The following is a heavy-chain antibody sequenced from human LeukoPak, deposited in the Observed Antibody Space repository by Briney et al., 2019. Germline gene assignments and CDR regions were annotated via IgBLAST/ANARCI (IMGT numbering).Heavy chain of an antibody. Sequence: GASVKVSCKASGYTFTSYGISWVRQATGQGLEWMGWISAYNGNTNYAQKLQGRVTMTTDTSTSTAYMELRSLRSDDTAVYYCASPPHDYSNYISPESYFDYWGQGTLVTVSS. D-gene: IGHD4-11*01. CDR1: GYTFTSYG. J-gene: IGHJ4*02. CDR3: ASPPHDYSNYISPESYFDY. V-gene: IGHV1-18*01. CDR2: ISAYNGNT.